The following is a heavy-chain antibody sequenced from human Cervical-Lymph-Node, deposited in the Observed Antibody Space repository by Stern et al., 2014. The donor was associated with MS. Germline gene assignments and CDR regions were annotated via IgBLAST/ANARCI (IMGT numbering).Heavy chain of an antibody. CDR2: ISNDGNEK. V-gene: IGHV3-30*18. D-gene: IGHD2-15*01. CDR3: AKDRLFCSGGGCYAMDV. CDR1: GFTLRSYG. J-gene: IGHJ6*02. Sequence: VQLVESGGGVVQPGRSLRLSCAASGFTLRSYGMHCVRQAPGKELEWVAVISNDGNEKYYTDSVKGRFTISRDNSKNTLYLQMNSLRTEDTAVYYCAKDRLFCSGGGCYAMDVWGQGTTVTVSS.